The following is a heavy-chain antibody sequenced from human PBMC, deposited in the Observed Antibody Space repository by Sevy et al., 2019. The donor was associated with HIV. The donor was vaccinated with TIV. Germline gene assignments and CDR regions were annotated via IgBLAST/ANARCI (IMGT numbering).Heavy chain of an antibody. CDR2: ISYGGST. CDR1: GGSITDKKYY. J-gene: IGHJ1*01. D-gene: IGHD6-13*01. CDR3: ARRVAAAGQGNEYFQH. V-gene: IGHV4-39*01. Sequence: SETLSLTCTVSGGSITDKKYYWAWIRQPPGKGLEWIGSISYGGSTYYNPSLQSRVTLSVDTCKNQFSLNLSSVTAADTAKNYCARRVAAAGQGNEYFQHWGRGTLVTVSS.